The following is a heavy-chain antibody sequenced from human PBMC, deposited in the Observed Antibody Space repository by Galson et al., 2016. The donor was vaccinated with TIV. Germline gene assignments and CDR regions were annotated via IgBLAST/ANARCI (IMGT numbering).Heavy chain of an antibody. CDR3: TRDGPLFGVEIDY. CDR1: GFSFSSYS. D-gene: IGHD3-3*01. J-gene: IGHJ4*02. V-gene: IGHV3-21*01. Sequence: SLRLSCAASGFSFSSYSMNWVRQAPGKGLEWVSSISRGGSNYIYYADSGKGRFIISRDSAKNSLYLQMNSLRAEDTAVYYGTRDGPLFGVEIDYWGQGTLVTVSS. CDR2: ISRGGSNYI.